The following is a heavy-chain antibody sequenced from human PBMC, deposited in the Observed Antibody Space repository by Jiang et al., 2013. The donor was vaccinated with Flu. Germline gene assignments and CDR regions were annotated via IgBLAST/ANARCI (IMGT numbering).Heavy chain of an antibody. V-gene: IGHV4-31*03. CDR3: ARDASYYDSSGYYPFDY. CDR2: IYYSGST. Sequence: PGLVKPSQTLSLTCTVSGGSISSGGYYWSWIRQHPGKGLEWIGYIYYSGSTYYNPSLKSRVTISVDTSKNQFSLKLSSVTAADTAVYYCARDASYYDSSGYYPFDYWGQGTLVTVSS. D-gene: IGHD3-22*01. J-gene: IGHJ4*02. CDR1: GGSISSGGYY.